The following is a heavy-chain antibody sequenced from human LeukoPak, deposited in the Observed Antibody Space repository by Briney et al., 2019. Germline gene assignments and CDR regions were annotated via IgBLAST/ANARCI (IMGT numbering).Heavy chain of an antibody. J-gene: IGHJ4*02. CDR3: AKEEWLGKMNYFDY. CDR1: GFTFSTYA. Sequence: GGSLRLSCAASGFTFSTYAMSWVRQAPGKGLEWVSSISGSGGGGSTYYADSVKGRFTISRDTSKNTLYLQMNSLRAEDTAVYYCAKEEWLGKMNYFDYWGQGTLVTVSS. D-gene: IGHD6-19*01. V-gene: IGHV3-23*01. CDR2: ISGSGGGGST.